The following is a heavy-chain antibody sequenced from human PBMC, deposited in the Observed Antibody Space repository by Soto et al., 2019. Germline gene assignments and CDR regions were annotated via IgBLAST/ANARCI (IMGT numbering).Heavy chain of an antibody. J-gene: IGHJ4*02. CDR1: GGSVTSDEDY. CDR2: ISNSGST. D-gene: IGHD5-18*01. Sequence: PSETLSLTCTVSGGSVTSDEDYWSWIRQSPGKGLEWMGYISNSGSTGDNPSLKTRLSRSVDRSKNQFTLRLTSVTAADTAVYFGATESGSTYGYFDYWGQGTQVTVSS. V-gene: IGHV4-30-4*01. CDR3: ATESGSTYGYFDY.